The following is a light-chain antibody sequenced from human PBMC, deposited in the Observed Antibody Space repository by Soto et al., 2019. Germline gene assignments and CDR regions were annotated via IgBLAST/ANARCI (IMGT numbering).Light chain of an antibody. J-gene: IGKJ2*01. Sequence: DIQMNQSPSTLSASVGARVTITCRASQSISSWLAWYQQKPGKAPKLLIYDASSLESGVPSRFSGRGSGTEFTLTISSLQTDDSATYYCQQYNSYPYTFGQGTKLEIK. V-gene: IGKV1-5*01. CDR2: DAS. CDR1: QSISSW. CDR3: QQYNSYPYT.